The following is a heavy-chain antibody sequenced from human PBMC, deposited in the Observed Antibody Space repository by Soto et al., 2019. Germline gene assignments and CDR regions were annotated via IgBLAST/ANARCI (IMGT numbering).Heavy chain of an antibody. CDR2: TYHSGST. D-gene: IGHD4-4*01. V-gene: IGHV4-30-2*01. CDR1: GGSISSGGHS. J-gene: IGHJ5*02. CDR3: GRNSGRSHYVYFAP. Sequence: PSETLSLTCTVSGGSISSGGHSWSWIRQPPGKGLEWIGYTYHSGSTYYNPSLQSRVSISVDRSRNQFSLELSSVTAADTAMYYCGRNSGRSHYVYFAPWGQGTLVTVSS.